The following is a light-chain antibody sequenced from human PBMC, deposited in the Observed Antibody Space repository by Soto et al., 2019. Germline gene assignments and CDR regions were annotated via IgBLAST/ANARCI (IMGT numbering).Light chain of an antibody. Sequence: QSVLTQPPSASGSPGQSVTISCTGTSSDVGGYKYVSWYQQLPGKAPKLMIFEVRKRAXXFSGSKSGNTASLTISGLQAADEAAYYCTSYARITPYVFGSGTKVTVL. V-gene: IGLV2-8*01. CDR1: SSDVGGYKY. J-gene: IGLJ1*01. CDR2: EVR. CDR3: TSYARITPYV.